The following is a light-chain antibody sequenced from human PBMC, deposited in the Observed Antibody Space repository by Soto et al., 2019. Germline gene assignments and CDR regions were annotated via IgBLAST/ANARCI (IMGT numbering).Light chain of an antibody. CDR3: SSYAGSNLWV. Sequence: QSALTQSPSASGSPGQSVTISCTGTSSDVGNYKYVSWYQQHPGKAPKLMIYEVSKRPSGVPDRFSGSKSGNMASLTVSGLQGEDEADYYCSSYAGSNLWVFGGGTKVTVL. CDR1: SSDVGNYKY. J-gene: IGLJ3*02. V-gene: IGLV2-8*01. CDR2: EVS.